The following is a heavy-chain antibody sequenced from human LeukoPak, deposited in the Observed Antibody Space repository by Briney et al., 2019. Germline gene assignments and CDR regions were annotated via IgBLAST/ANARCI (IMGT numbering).Heavy chain of an antibody. V-gene: IGHV3-23*01. CDR1: GFTFSSHG. D-gene: IGHD6-13*01. CDR3: TLYSY. Sequence: PGGSLRLSCAASGFTFSSHGMSWVRQAPGKGLEWISHISDIGDATYYADSVKGRFTISRDNSKNTVYLQMNSLRAEDTAVYDGTLYSYWGQGTLVTVSS. CDR2: ISDIGDAT. J-gene: IGHJ4*02.